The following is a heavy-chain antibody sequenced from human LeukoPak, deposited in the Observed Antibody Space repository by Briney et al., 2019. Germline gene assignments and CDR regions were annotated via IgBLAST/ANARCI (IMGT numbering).Heavy chain of an antibody. CDR1: GFTFSNYG. V-gene: IGHV3-30*02. CDR3: ANGPQYNTLTGYYKVRSHLDY. D-gene: IGHD3-9*01. J-gene: IGHJ4*02. CDR2: IRYDGSIK. Sequence: GGSLRLSCAASGFTFSNYGMQWVRQAPGKGLEWVAFIRYDGSIKHYADSVKGRFTIPRDNSKNTLYLQMNSLRAEDTAVYYCANGPQYNTLTGYYKVRSHLDYWGQGTLVTVSS.